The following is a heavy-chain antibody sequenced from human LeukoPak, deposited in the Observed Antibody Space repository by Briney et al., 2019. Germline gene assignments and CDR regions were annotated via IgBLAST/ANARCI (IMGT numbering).Heavy chain of an antibody. CDR2: IYSGGST. Sequence: GGSLRLSCAASGLTVSSNCMSWVRQAPGKGLEWVSFIYSGGSTYYTDSVKGRFTISRDNSKNTLYLQMNSLRAEDTAGYYCPRRACHCSHPYDYWGQGTLVTVSS. CDR3: PRRACHCSHPYDY. J-gene: IGHJ4*02. V-gene: IGHV3-53*01. CDR1: GLTVSSNC. D-gene: IGHD2-21*01.